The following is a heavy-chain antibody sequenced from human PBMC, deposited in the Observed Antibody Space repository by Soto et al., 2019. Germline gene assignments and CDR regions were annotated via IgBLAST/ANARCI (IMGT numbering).Heavy chain of an antibody. CDR3: ARVGTGTNRPRYGMDV. CDR1: GGTFSSYT. V-gene: IGHV1-69*02. J-gene: IGHJ6*02. Sequence: QVQLVQSGAEVKKPGSSVKVSCKASGGTFSSYTISWVRQAPGQGLEWMGRIIPILGIANYAQKFQGRVTITADKSTTTASSELSSLRSEDTAVYCSARVGTGTNRPRYGMDVWGHETTVTVSS. D-gene: IGHD4-17*01. CDR2: IIPILGIA.